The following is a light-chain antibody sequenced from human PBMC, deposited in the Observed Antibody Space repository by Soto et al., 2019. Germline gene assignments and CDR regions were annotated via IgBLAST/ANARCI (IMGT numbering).Light chain of an antibody. CDR2: VNS. CDR3: QSYDNSLSGSRV. V-gene: IGLV1-40*01. Sequence: QPVLTQPPSVSGAPGQRVTISCTGSSSNIGAGHDVHWYQQLPGTAPKLLIYVNSNRPSGVPDRFSGSKSGTSASLAITGLQAEDEADYYCQSYDNSLSGSRVFGGGTKLTVL. J-gene: IGLJ2*01. CDR1: SSNIGAGHD.